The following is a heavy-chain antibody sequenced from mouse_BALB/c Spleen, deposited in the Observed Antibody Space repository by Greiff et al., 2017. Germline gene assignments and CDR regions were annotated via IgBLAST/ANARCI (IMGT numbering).Heavy chain of an antibody. V-gene: IGHV5-12-1*01. CDR2: ISSGGGST. CDR3: ARPFITTAYAMDY. J-gene: IGHJ4*01. CDR1: GFAFSSYD. D-gene: IGHD1-2*01. Sequence: EVLLVESGGGLVKPGGSLKLSCAASGFAFSSYDMSWVRQTPEQRLEWVAYISSGGGSTYYPDTVKGRFTISRDNAKNTLYLQMSSLKSEDTAMYYCARPFITTAYAMDYGGQGTSVTVSS.